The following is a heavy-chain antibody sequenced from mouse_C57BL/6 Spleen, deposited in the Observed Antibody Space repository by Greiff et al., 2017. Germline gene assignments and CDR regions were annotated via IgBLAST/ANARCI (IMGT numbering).Heavy chain of an antibody. D-gene: IGHD1-1*01. J-gene: IGHJ2*01. CDR3: ARDYGSSYGGYYFDY. CDR1: GYAFSSYW. V-gene: IGHV1-80*01. Sequence: QVQLQQSGAELVKPGASVKISCKASGYAFSSYWMNWVKQRPGKGLEWIGQIYPGDGDTNYNGKFKGKATLTADKSSSTAYMQLSSLTSEDSAVYFCARDYGSSYGGYYFDYWGQGTTLTVSS. CDR2: IYPGDGDT.